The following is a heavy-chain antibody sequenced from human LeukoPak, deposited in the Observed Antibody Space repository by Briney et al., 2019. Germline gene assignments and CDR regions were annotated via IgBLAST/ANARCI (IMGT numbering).Heavy chain of an antibody. Sequence: GASVKVSCKASGYTFTGYYMHWVRQAPGQGLEWMGRINPNSGGTNYAQKFQGRVIMTRDTSISTAYVELSRLRFDDTAVYYCARDEYSTSSGGSWGQGTLVTVSS. CDR1: GYTFTGYY. V-gene: IGHV1-2*06. J-gene: IGHJ5*02. CDR3: ARDEYSTSSGGS. CDR2: INPNSGGT. D-gene: IGHD6-6*01.